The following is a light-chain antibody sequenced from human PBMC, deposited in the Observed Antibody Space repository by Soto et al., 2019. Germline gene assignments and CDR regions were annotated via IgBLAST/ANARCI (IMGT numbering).Light chain of an antibody. V-gene: IGLV2-14*01. J-gene: IGLJ2*01. CDR2: DVS. CDR3: SSYATSSTRVV. Sequence: QSALTQPASVSGSPGQSITISCTGTSSDVGGYNYVSWYQQHPGKAPKLMIYDVSNRPSGVSNRFSGSQSGNTASLTISGLQAEDEAAYYCSSYATSSTRVVFGGGTKVTVL. CDR1: SSDVGGYNY.